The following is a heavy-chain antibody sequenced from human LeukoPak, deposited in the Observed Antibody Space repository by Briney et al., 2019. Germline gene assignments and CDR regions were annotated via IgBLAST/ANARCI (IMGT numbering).Heavy chain of an antibody. D-gene: IGHD5-18*01. CDR2: INHSGST. V-gene: IGHV4-34*01. Sequence: SETLSLTCAVYGGSFSGYYWSWIRQPPGKGLEWIGEINHSGSTNYNPSLKSRVTISVDTSKNQFSLELSSVTAADTAVYYCARGRIQLWYLNPYYYHYMDVWGKGTTVTVSS. CDR1: GGSFSGYY. CDR3: ARGRIQLWYLNPYYYHYMDV. J-gene: IGHJ6*03.